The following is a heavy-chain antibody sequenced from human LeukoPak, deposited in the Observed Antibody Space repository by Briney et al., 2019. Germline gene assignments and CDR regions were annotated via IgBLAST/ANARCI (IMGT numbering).Heavy chain of an antibody. Sequence: SETLSLTCTVSGASMTNYYWAWIRQPPGKGLEWIGYIYYSGSTNYNPSLKSRVTISVDTSKNQFSLKLSSVTAADTAVYYCARGNGYNYYWGQGALVTVSS. D-gene: IGHD5-24*01. J-gene: IGHJ4*02. CDR2: IYYSGST. CDR1: GASMTNYY. V-gene: IGHV4-59*01. CDR3: ARGNGYNYY.